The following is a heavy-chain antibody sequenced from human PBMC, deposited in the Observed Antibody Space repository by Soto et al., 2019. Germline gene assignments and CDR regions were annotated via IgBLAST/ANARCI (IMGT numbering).Heavy chain of an antibody. J-gene: IGHJ5*02. CDR2: IDPNSGCT. Sequence: QVQLVQSGAEVKKPGASVRVSCKASGYTFTDYYLHLVRQAPGQGLEWMGWIDPNSGCTQYARKCQGRVPMPRATSTSPAYRELSRLKSDDTAIYYCARDSPLTTGWFDPWGQGTLVPVSS. V-gene: IGHV1-2*07. CDR1: GYTFTDYY. CDR3: ARDSPLTTGWFDP. D-gene: IGHD4-17*01.